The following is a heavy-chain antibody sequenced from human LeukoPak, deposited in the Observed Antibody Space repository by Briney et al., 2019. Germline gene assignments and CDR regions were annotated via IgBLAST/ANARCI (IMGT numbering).Heavy chain of an antibody. CDR1: GYTFTGYY. Sequence: GASVKVSCKASGYTFTGYYMHWVRQAPGQGLEWMGWINPNSGGTNYAQKFQGRVTMTRDTSISTAYTELSRLRSDDTAVYYCANLGYCSSTSCYTDYCFDYWGQGTLVTVSS. J-gene: IGHJ4*02. V-gene: IGHV1-2*02. D-gene: IGHD2-2*02. CDR2: INPNSGGT. CDR3: ANLGYCSSTSCYTDYCFDY.